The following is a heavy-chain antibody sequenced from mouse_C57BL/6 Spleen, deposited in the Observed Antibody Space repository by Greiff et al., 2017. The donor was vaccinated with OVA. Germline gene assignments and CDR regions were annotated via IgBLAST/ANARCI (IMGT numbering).Heavy chain of an antibody. J-gene: IGHJ1*03. D-gene: IGHD1-1*01. CDR1: GYTFTSYW. CDR2: INPSNGGT. CDR3: AADYYGSSHWYFDV. Sequence: QVHVKQPGTELVKPGASVKLSCKASGYTFTSYWMHWVKQRPGQGLEWIGNINPSNGGTNYNEKFKSKATLTVDKSSSTAYMQLSSLTTEDSAIYYCAADYYGSSHWYFDVWGTGTTVTVSS. V-gene: IGHV1-53*01.